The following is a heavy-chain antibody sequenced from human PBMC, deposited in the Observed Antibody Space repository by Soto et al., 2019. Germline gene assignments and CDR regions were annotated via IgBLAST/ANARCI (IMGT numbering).Heavy chain of an antibody. CDR3: ARGRGGPPYCSSTSCYGMYYFDY. CDR2: INHSGST. CDR1: GGSFSGYY. Sequence: QVQLQQWGAGLLKPSETLSLTCAVYGGSFSGYYWSWIRQPPGKGLEWIGEINHSGSTNYNPSLKSRVTISVDASKTQFSRKLSSVTAADTAVYYCARGRGGPPYCSSTSCYGMYYFDYWGQGTLVTVSS. D-gene: IGHD2-2*01. J-gene: IGHJ4*02. V-gene: IGHV4-34*01.